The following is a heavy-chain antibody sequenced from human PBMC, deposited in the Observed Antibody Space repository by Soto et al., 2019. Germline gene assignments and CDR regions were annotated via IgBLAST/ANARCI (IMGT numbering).Heavy chain of an antibody. CDR3: ARASAYVREEVRYFDL. D-gene: IGHD3-10*02. CDR2: IRTNPYGGTA. Sequence: EVQLVESGGGLVKPGRSLRLSCTASGFSFRDYPMSWFRQAPGKGLEWVGLIRTNPYGGTAEYAASVTGRFTISRDDSKNIAYLQMSSLETDDAAMYYCARASAYVREEVRYFDLWGRGTVVTVSS. V-gene: IGHV3-49*05. CDR1: GFSFRDYP. J-gene: IGHJ2*01.